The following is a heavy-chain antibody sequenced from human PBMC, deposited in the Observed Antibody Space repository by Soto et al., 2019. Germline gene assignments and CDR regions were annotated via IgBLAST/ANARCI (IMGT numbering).Heavy chain of an antibody. Sequence: GGSLRLSCAASGFTFNTFAMSWVRQAPGKGLEWVSVISGNGAAIYYADSVKGRFTISRDNSKNTVYLQMNSLIAEDTAVYFCAKRGDYYYDGSSYYYPFDFWGQGTLVTVSS. CDR3: AKRGDYYYDGSSYYYPFDF. CDR2: ISGNGAAI. V-gene: IGHV3-23*01. D-gene: IGHD3-22*01. J-gene: IGHJ4*02. CDR1: GFTFNTFA.